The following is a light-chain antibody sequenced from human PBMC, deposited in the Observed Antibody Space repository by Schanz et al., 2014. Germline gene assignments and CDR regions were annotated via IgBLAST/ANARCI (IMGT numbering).Light chain of an antibody. CDR2: AAS. V-gene: IGKV1-39*01. J-gene: IGKJ4*01. CDR3: QQRSNWPRT. CDR1: QSISID. Sequence: DIQMTQSPSSLSASVGDRLTMTCRASQSISIDLNWYQQKPGKAPKLLIYAASTLQSGVPSRFSGSGSGTAFTLTISSLQPEDFAVYYCQQRSNWPRTFGGGTKVEIK.